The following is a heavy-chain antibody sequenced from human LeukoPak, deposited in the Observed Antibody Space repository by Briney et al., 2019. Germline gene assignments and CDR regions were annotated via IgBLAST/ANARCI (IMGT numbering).Heavy chain of an antibody. CDR2: IYYSGST. D-gene: IGHD3-22*01. CDR3: ARDQGSSGYYYWYFDL. Sequence: SETLSLTCTVSGGSISSYYWSWIRQPPGKGLEWIGYIYYSGSTNYNPSLKSRVTISVDTSKNQFSLKLSSVTAADTAVYYCARDQGSSGYYYWYFDLWGRGTLVTVSS. J-gene: IGHJ2*01. V-gene: IGHV4-59*01. CDR1: GGSISSYY.